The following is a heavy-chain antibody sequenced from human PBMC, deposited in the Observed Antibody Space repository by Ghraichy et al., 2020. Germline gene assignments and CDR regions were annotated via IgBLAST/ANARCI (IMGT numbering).Heavy chain of an antibody. V-gene: IGHV3-64D*06. D-gene: IGHD3-16*01. Sequence: GESLNISCSTSGFTFSGYAMHWVRQAPGKGLESVSAINSNGGTTNYADSVKGRFTISRDNSKSTLYLQMSSLRAEDTALYYCVIRYSYYYMDVWGKGTTVTVSS. J-gene: IGHJ6*03. CDR1: GFTFSGYA. CDR3: VIRYSYYYMDV. CDR2: INSNGGTT.